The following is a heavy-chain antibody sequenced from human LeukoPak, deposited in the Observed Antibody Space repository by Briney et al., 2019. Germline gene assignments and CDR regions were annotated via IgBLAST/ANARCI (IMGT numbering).Heavy chain of an antibody. CDR1: GVSISSGGYY. CDR2: IYYSGST. Sequence: SQTLSLTCTVSGVSISSGGYYWSWIRQHPGKGLEWIGYIYYSGSTYYNPSLKSRVTISVDTSKNQFSLKLSSVTAADTAVYYCVVTMIQEAEDYWGQGTLVTVSS. CDR3: VVTMIQEAEDY. D-gene: IGHD3-22*01. V-gene: IGHV4-31*03. J-gene: IGHJ4*02.